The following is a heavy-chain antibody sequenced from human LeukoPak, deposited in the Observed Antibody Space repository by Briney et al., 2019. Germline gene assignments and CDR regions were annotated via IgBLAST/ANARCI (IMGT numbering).Heavy chain of an antibody. J-gene: IGHJ6*02. D-gene: IGHD3-10*01. V-gene: IGHV1-18*01. CDR1: GYTFTSYG. CDR3: ARQNLLLWFGELLGPQSGYYYGMDV. CDR2: ISAYNGNT. Sequence: PWASVKVSCKASGYTFTSYGISWVRRAPGQGLEWMGWISAYNGNTNYAQKLQGRVTMTTDTSTSTAYMELRSLRSDDTAVYYCARQNLLLWFGELLGPQSGYYYGMDVWGQGTTVTVSS.